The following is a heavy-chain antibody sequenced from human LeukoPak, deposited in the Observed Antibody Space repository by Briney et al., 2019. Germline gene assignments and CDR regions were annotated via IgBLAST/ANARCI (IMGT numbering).Heavy chain of an antibody. CDR1: GGSISSGDYY. J-gene: IGHJ3*02. CDR2: IYYSGST. Sequence: PSQTLSLTCTVSGGSISSGDYYWSWIRQPPGKGLEWIGYIYYSGSTYYNPSLKSRVTISVDTSKDQFSLKLSSVTAADTAVYYCARDLGSIVVVPAEGAFDIWGQGTMVTVSS. CDR3: ARDLGSIVVVPAEGAFDI. D-gene: IGHD2-2*01. V-gene: IGHV4-30-4*01.